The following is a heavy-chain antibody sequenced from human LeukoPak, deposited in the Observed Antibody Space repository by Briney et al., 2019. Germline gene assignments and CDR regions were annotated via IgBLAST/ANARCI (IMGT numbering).Heavy chain of an antibody. V-gene: IGHV3-30*02. D-gene: IGHD4-17*01. CDR2: IRYDGSIK. CDR3: ARDYSTVTTFFDY. J-gene: IGHJ4*02. Sequence: GGSLRLSCAASGITFSRYDMRWVRQAPGKGLEWVTCIRYDGSIKYYADSVNGRFTMSRDNSKNTLFLQRNSLRAEDTAVYYCARDYSTVTTFFDYWGQGTLVTVSS. CDR1: GITFSRYD.